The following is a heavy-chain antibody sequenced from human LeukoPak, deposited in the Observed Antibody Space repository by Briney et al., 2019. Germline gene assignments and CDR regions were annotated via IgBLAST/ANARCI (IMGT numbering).Heavy chain of an antibody. J-gene: IGHJ4*02. CDR1: GFTFSSYG. CDR2: ISYDGSNK. Sequence: PGGSLRLSCAASGFTFSSYGMHWVRPAPDEGLEWVAVISYDGSNKYYVDSVKGRFTISRDNSKNTLYLQMNSLRAEDTAVYYCAKGVITFGGVIDTFDYWGQGTLVTVSS. CDR3: AKGVITFGGVIDTFDY. D-gene: IGHD3-16*02. V-gene: IGHV3-30*18.